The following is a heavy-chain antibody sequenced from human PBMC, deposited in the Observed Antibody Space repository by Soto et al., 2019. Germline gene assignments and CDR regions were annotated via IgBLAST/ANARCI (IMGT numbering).Heavy chain of an antibody. J-gene: IGHJ4*02. CDR1: GFTFSSYG. D-gene: IGHD5-12*01. Sequence: GGSLRLSCAASGFTFSSYGMHWVRQAPGKGLEWVAVIWYDGSNKYYADSVKGRFTISRDNSKNTLYLQMNSLRAEDTAVYYCARVLKRDGYNYRGFDYWGQGTLVTVS. CDR2: IWYDGSNK. CDR3: ARVLKRDGYNYRGFDY. V-gene: IGHV3-33*01.